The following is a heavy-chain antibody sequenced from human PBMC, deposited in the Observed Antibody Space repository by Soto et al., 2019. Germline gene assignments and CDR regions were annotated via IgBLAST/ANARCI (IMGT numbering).Heavy chain of an antibody. CDR1: GGTFSSYA. CDR2: IIPIFGTA. J-gene: IGHJ6*02. CDR3: ARDTGGGSGWLPYYCYYGMDV. D-gene: IGHD6-19*01. Sequence: QVQLVQSGAEVKKPGSSVKVSCKASGGTFSSYAISWVRQAPGQGLEWMGGIIPIFGTANYAQKFQGRVTITADESTSTAYMGLSSLRSEDTAVYYCARDTGGGSGWLPYYCYYGMDVWGQGTTVTVSS. V-gene: IGHV1-69*12.